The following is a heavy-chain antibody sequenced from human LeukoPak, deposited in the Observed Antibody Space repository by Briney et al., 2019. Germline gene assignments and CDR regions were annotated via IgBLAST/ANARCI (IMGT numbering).Heavy chain of an antibody. V-gene: IGHV3-23*01. CDR2: ISGSGGST. CDR1: GFTFTSYA. Sequence: PGGSLRLSCAASGFTFTSYAMSWVRQAPGKGLEWVSAISGSGGSTCYADSVKGRFTIARDNSKNTLYLQMNSLGGEDTAVYYCAKERASSSWKGMDVWGQGTTVTVSS. D-gene: IGHD6-13*01. J-gene: IGHJ6*02. CDR3: AKERASSSWKGMDV.